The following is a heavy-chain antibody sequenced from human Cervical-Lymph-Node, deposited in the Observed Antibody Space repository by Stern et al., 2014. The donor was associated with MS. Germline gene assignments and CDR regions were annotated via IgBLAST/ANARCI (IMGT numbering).Heavy chain of an antibody. V-gene: IGHV1-69*01. CDR1: GDNFINHA. Sequence: QVQLGQSGAEVKKPGSSVKVSCKTSGDNFINHAFTWVRQAPGQGLEWMGGIIPMYGAANYAQKLPGRVTITADESTNTVYMELSSLRSEDTAMFYCARSFRRYYDSSGYPDALDMWGQGTMVTVSS. J-gene: IGHJ3*02. CDR3: ARSFRRYYDSSGYPDALDM. CDR2: IIPMYGAA. D-gene: IGHD3-22*01.